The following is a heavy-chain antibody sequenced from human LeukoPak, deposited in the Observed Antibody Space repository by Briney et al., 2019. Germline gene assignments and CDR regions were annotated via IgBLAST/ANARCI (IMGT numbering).Heavy chain of an antibody. CDR2: IGSSSSYI. Sequence: GGSLRLSCAASGFTFSSYSMNWVRQAPGKGLEWVSSIGSSSSYIYYADSVKGRFTISRDNAKNSLYLQMNSLRAEDTAVYYCARDGYCSSTSCYVDYYGMDVWGKGTTVTVSS. CDR1: GFTFSSYS. D-gene: IGHD2-2*03. J-gene: IGHJ6*04. V-gene: IGHV3-21*01. CDR3: ARDGYCSSTSCYVDYYGMDV.